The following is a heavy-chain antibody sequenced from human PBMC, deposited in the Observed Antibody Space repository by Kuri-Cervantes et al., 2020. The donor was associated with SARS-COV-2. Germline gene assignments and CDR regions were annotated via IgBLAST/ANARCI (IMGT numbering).Heavy chain of an antibody. D-gene: IGHD3-3*01. CDR1: GGSISSGSYY. V-gene: IGHV4-61*02. J-gene: IGHJ4*02. CDR3: AGGTRRYYDFWSGYFSPALDY. Sequence: SETLSLTCTASGGSISSGSYYWSWIRQPAGKGLEWIGRIYTSGSTNYNPSLKSRVTISVDTSKNQFSLKPSSVTAADTAVYYCAGGTRRYYDFWSGYFSPALDYWGQGTLVTVSS. CDR2: IYTSGST.